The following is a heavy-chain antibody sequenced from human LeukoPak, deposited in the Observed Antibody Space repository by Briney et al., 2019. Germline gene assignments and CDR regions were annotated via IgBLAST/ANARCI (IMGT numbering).Heavy chain of an antibody. CDR1: GFTFSSYA. Sequence: PGGSLRLCCAASGFTFSSYAMTRVRQAPGKGLELVSAISGSRGSTYYADSVKGRFTISRDNSKNTLYLQMNSLRAEDTSVFFFQAEDGIRYFDWLSIPQYYFDYWGQGTLVTVSS. D-gene: IGHD3-9*01. CDR2: ISGSRGST. V-gene: IGHV3-23*01. CDR3: QAEDGIRYFDWLSIPQYYFDY. J-gene: IGHJ4*02.